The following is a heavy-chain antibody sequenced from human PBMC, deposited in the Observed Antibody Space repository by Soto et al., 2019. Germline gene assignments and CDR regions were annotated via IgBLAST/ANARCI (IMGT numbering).Heavy chain of an antibody. CDR3: ASQGY. CDR2: IYYSGST. CDR1: GGSISSYY. V-gene: IGHV4-59*08. J-gene: IGHJ4*02. Sequence: QVQLQESGPGLVKPSETLSLTCTVSGGSISSYYWSCIRQPPGKGLEWSGYIYYSGSTNYNPSLKSRVPISVDTSKTQFPLKLSSVNAADTAVYYCASQGYWGQGTLVTVSS.